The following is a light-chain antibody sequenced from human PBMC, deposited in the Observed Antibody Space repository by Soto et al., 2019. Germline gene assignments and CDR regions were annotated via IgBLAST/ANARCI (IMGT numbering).Light chain of an antibody. CDR1: QSVPRNF. CDR3: QQHGRSPIT. CDR2: AAS. V-gene: IGKV3-20*01. Sequence: EIVLTQSPGTLSLSPGERATLSCRASQSVPRNFLAWYQQKPGQSPRLLIYAASSRATGIPDRFSGSGSGTDFTLTVSRLEPEDFAVYYCQQHGRSPITFGPGTKVDIK. J-gene: IGKJ3*01.